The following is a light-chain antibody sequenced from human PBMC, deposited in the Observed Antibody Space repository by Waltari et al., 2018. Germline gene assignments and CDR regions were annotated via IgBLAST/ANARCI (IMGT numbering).Light chain of an antibody. V-gene: IGLV3-1*01. CDR1: PLGYKN. J-gene: IGLJ2*01. Sequence: SYELTQPPSVSVSPGPTASTTCPGAPLGYKNACWYQQKPGQPPVLVIYQDTKRPSEIPERFSGSKSGNTATLTISGTQAMDEADYYCQAWDSNIIFGGGTKLTVL. CDR2: QDT. CDR3: QAWDSNII.